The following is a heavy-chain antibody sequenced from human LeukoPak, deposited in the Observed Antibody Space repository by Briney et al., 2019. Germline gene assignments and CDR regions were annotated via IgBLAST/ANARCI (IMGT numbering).Heavy chain of an antibody. CDR1: GGSVSSGSYY. Sequence: PSETLSLTCTVSGGSVSSGSYYWSWIRQPPGKGLEWIGYIYYSGSTYYNPSLKSRVTISVDTSKNQFPLKLSSVTAADTAVYYCARDYVGDSSGYFTPATNAFDIWGQGTMVTVSS. CDR2: IYYSGST. CDR3: ARDYVGDSSGYFTPATNAFDI. J-gene: IGHJ3*02. V-gene: IGHV4-31*03. D-gene: IGHD3-22*01.